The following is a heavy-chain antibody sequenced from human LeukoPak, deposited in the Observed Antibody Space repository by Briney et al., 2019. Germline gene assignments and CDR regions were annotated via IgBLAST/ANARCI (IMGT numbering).Heavy chain of an antibody. CDR1: GFTFSSYS. J-gene: IGHJ6*02. CDR3: ARGTCSGGSCYRDPYYYYGMDV. Sequence: GGSLRLSCAASGFTFSSYSMNWVRQAPGKGLEWVSYISSSSSTIYYADSVKGRFTISRDNAKNSLYLQTNSLRDEDTAVYCCARGTCSGGSCYRDPYYYYGMDVWGQGTTVTVSS. V-gene: IGHV3-48*02. D-gene: IGHD2-15*01. CDR2: ISSSSSTI.